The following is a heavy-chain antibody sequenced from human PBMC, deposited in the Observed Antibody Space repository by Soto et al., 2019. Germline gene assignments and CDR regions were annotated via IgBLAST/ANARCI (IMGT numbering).Heavy chain of an antibody. Sequence: GGSLRLSXAASGFTFSSYGMHWVRQAPGKGLEWVAVIWYDGSNKYYADSVKGRFTISRDNSKNMLYLQMNSLRAEDTAVYYCARDRGSGSYSHMDVWGQGTTVTVSS. D-gene: IGHD1-26*01. J-gene: IGHJ6*02. CDR1: GFTFSSYG. CDR2: IWYDGSNK. V-gene: IGHV3-33*01. CDR3: ARDRGSGSYSHMDV.